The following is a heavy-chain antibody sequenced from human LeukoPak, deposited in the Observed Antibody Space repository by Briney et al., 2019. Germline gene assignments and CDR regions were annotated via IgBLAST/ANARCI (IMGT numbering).Heavy chain of an antibody. CDR3: ATGRDPYKTGH. J-gene: IGHJ4*02. CDR1: AGSFSPAH. Sequence: PSETLSLTCTFSAGSFSPAHWSWIRQPPGEGLEWIGVICDNGNTDYNPSLKSRVTISVDTSKSQFSLKLNSLAAADTAVYYCATGRDPYKTGHWGQGTLVTVSS. CDR2: ICDNGNT. V-gene: IGHV4-59*03. D-gene: IGHD3-10*01.